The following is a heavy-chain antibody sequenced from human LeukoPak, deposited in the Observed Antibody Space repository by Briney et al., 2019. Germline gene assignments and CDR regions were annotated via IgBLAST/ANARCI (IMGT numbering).Heavy chain of an antibody. CDR2: IWYGGNNK. CDR3: ARVKNTAMVETFDY. CDR1: GFTFSSHG. D-gene: IGHD5-18*01. V-gene: IGHV3-33*01. J-gene: IGHJ4*02. Sequence: GRSLRLSCVASGFTFSSHGMLWVRQAPGKGLEWVAVIWYGGNNKNYADSVKGRFTVSRDNPKNTLYLQMNSLRAEDTAVYYCARVKNTAMVETFDYWGQGTLVTVSS.